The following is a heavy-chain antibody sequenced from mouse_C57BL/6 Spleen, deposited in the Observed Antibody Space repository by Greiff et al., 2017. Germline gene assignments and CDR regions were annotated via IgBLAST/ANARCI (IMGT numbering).Heavy chain of an antibody. Sequence: QVQLKESGAELVKPGASVKISCKASGYAFSSYWMNWVKQRPGKGLEWIGQIYPGDGDTNYNGKFKGKATLTADKSSSTAYMQLSSLTSEDSAVYFGARGGPGYFDVWGTGTTVTVSS. CDR3: ARGGPGYFDV. CDR1: GYAFSSYW. CDR2: IYPGDGDT. J-gene: IGHJ1*03. V-gene: IGHV1-80*01.